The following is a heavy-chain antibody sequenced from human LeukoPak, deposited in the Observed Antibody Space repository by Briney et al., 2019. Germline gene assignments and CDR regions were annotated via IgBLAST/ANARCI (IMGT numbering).Heavy chain of an antibody. D-gene: IGHD3-16*01. V-gene: IGHV6-1*01. Sequence: SQTLSLTCAISGDRVFSNSAAWNWIRQSPSRGLEWLGRTYYRSNWNDDYAVSVKSRITINPDTSENQFSLQLNSVTPEDTAVYYCARWGPGYFDYWGQGILVTVSS. CDR2: TYYRSNWND. CDR3: ARWGPGYFDY. CDR1: GDRVFSNSAA. J-gene: IGHJ4*02.